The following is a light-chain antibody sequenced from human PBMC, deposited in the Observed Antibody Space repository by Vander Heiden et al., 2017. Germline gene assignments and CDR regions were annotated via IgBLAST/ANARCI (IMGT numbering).Light chain of an antibody. Sequence: QSALTQPRPVSGSPGPSVTIPCLGTSSDVGGYNDVSWYQQHPGKAPKLMIYNVSKRPSGVPDRFSGSKSSNTASLTIAGLQAEDEADYYCCSYAGSYTYVFGAGTKVTVL. CDR3: CSYAGSYTYV. V-gene: IGLV2-11*01. CDR2: NVS. CDR1: SSDVGGYND. J-gene: IGLJ1*01.